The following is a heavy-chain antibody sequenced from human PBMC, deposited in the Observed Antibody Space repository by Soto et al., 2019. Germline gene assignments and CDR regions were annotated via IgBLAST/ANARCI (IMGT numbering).Heavy chain of an antibody. CDR2: ISSSGSNI. V-gene: IGHV3-11*01. CDR1: GFTFSDYC. CDR3: AREIGYHYGPFDH. Sequence: QVQLVESGGGLVKPGGSLRISCAASGFTFSDYCMSWIRQAPGKGLEWVSYISSSGSNIYYADSVKGRFTISRDNAKNLLYLEINRLRAEDTAVYYCAREIGYHYGPFDHWGQGTLVTVSS. J-gene: IGHJ4*02. D-gene: IGHD5-18*01.